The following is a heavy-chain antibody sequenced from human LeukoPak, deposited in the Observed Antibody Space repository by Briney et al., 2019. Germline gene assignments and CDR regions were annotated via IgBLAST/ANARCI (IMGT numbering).Heavy chain of an antibody. D-gene: IGHD2-15*01. CDR1: GITLSTYW. CDR3: ARGGLYWHI. Sequence: PGGSLRLSCAASGITLSTYWMSWVRQAPGKGLEWVANIKQDGSEKNYMDSVKGRFSISRDNARNSLYLQMDSLRAEDTALYYCARGGLYWHIWGQGTMVTVSS. CDR2: IKQDGSEK. V-gene: IGHV3-7*04. J-gene: IGHJ3*02.